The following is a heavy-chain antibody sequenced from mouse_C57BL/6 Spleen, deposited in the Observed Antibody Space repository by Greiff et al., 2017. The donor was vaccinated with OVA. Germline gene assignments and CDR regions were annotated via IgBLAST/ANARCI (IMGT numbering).Heavy chain of an antibody. J-gene: IGHJ2*01. CDR3: AREGAN. D-gene: IGHD6-1*01. CDR1: GYRFTSYY. CDR2: IYPGSGNT. Sequence: QVHVKQSGPELVKPGASVKISCKASGYRFTSYYIHWVKQRPGQGLEWIGWIYPGSGNTKYNEKFKGKATLTADTSSSTAYMQLNSLTSEGSAVYYCAREGANWGQGTTLTVSS. V-gene: IGHV1-66*01.